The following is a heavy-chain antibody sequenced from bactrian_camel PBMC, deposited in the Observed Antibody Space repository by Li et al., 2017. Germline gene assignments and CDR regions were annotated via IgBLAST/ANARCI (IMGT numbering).Heavy chain of an antibody. V-gene: IGHV3-2*01. CDR2: ISLDGMKA. J-gene: IGHJ4*01. CDR1: GFTFSSYY. Sequence: HVQLVESGGGLVQPGGSLRLSCAAYGFTFSSYYMTWVRQAPGKGLEWVSGISLDGMKADYADSVKGRFTISRDNAKRTLYLQMDSLKSTDTALYYCTTGASRFLANLEVGGRQGTQVTVS. D-gene: IGHD1*01.